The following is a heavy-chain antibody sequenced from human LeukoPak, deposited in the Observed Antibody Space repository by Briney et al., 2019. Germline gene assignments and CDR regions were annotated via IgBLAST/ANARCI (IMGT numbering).Heavy chain of an antibody. CDR3: ARGTDYGDYYFDY. CDR2: IYHSGST. J-gene: IGHJ4*02. CDR1: GGSISSGGYS. V-gene: IGHV4-30-2*01. D-gene: IGHD4-17*01. Sequence: SETQSLTCAVSGGSISSGGYSWSWIRQPPGKGLEWIGYIYHSGSTYYNPSLKSRVTISVDRSKNQFSLKLSSVTAADTAVYYCARGTDYGDYYFDYWGQGTLVTVSS.